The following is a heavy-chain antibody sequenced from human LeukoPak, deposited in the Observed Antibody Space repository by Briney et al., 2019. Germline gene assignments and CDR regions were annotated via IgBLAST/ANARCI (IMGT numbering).Heavy chain of an antibody. D-gene: IGHD6-13*01. V-gene: IGHV1-18*01. CDR1: GYTFTSYG. Sequence: ASVKVSCKASGYTFTSYGISWVRQAPGQGLEWMGWISAYNGNTNYAQKLQGRVTMTTDTSTSTAYMELRSLRSDDTAVYYCAREYSSSWYYYYYMDVWGKGTTVTVSS. CDR3: AREYSSSWYYYYYMDV. CDR2: ISAYNGNT. J-gene: IGHJ6*03.